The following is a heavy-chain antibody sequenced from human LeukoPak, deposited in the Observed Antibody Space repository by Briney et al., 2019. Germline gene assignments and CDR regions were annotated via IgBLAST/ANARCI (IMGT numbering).Heavy chain of an antibody. J-gene: IGHJ4*02. CDR3: TRCSTGTRLYYFDY. Sequence: GGSLRLSCAASGFTFDDYGMSWVRQAPGKGLEWVGRSRNKANSYTTEYAASVKGRFTISRDDSENTLHLQMSSLKTEDTAMYYCTRCSTGTRLYYFDYWGQGTLVTVSS. D-gene: IGHD1/OR15-1a*01. V-gene: IGHV3-72*01. CDR2: SRNKANSYTT. CDR1: GFTFDDYG.